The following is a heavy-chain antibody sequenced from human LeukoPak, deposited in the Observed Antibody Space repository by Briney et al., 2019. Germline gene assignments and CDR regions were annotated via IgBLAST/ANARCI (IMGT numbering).Heavy chain of an antibody. V-gene: IGHV3-48*04. Sequence: GGSLRLSCAASGFTFSNYAMSWVRQAPGKGLEWLSYIISTSSTIFYADSVKGRFTTSRDNAKNSLYLQMNSLRAEDTAVYYCARGAWSSMAAPLDYWGQGTLVTVSS. J-gene: IGHJ4*02. D-gene: IGHD6-6*01. CDR2: IISTSSTI. CDR1: GFTFSNYA. CDR3: ARGAWSSMAAPLDY.